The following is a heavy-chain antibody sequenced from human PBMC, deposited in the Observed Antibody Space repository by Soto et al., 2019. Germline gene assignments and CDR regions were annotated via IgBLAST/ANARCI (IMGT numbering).Heavy chain of an antibody. J-gene: IGHJ4*02. D-gene: IGHD1-26*01. Sequence: VRLSCAASGFTFSVHVMDWVRQVPGKGLVWVARMNSAGSSVSYADSVKGRFTVSRDNAQNTLYLQMTSLRVEDTAVYYCARVKWDLQFLGGRGPLVTVSS. CDR1: GFTFSVHV. CDR3: ARVKWDLQFL. V-gene: IGHV3-74*01. CDR2: MNSAGSSV.